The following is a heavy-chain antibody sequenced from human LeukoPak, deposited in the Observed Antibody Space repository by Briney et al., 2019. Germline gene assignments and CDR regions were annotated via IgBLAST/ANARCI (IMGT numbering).Heavy chain of an antibody. J-gene: IGHJ4*02. CDR2: IYTSGST. V-gene: IGHV4-4*07. CDR3: ARVLRITVFGVVSSYFDY. CDR1: GGSISSYY. D-gene: IGHD3-3*01. Sequence: PSETLSLTCTVSGGSISSYYWSWIRQPARKGLEWIGRIYTSGSTNYNPSLKSRVTMSVDASKNQFSLKLSSVTAADTAVYYCARVLRITVFGVVSSYFDYWGQGTLVTVSS.